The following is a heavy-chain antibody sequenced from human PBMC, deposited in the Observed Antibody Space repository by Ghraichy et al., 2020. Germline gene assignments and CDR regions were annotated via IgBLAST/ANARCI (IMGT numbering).Heavy chain of an antibody. Sequence: SETLSLTCTVSGGSISSSSHYWGWIRQPPGKGLEWIGYISYSGSTSYSPSLKSRVTISVDTSKNQFSLKLSSVTAADTALYYCARLYDFWSGYLRDDDGGYWGQGTLVTVSS. CDR3: ARLYDFWSGYLRDDDGGY. CDR2: ISYSGST. D-gene: IGHD3-3*01. CDR1: GGSISSSSHY. J-gene: IGHJ4*02. V-gene: IGHV4-39*01.